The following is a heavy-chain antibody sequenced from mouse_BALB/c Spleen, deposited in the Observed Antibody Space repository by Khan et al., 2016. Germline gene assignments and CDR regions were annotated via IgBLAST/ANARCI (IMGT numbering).Heavy chain of an antibody. CDR2: IFYSDST. V-gene: IGHV3-2*02. CDR1: GYSITSDYA. Sequence: EVQLQESGPGLVKPSQSLSLTCTVTGYSITSDYAWSWIRQFPGNKLEWMGYIFYSDSTTYNPSLKSRVSITRDTSKHQLFLQLNSVTAEDTATYFCARGDWYFDVWGAGTTVTVSS. CDR3: ARGDWYFDV. J-gene: IGHJ1*01.